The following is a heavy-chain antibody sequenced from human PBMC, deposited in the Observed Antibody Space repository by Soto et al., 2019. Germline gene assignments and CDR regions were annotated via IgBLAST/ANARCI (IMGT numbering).Heavy chain of an antibody. Sequence: ASVKVSCKASGYTFSGYYIHWVRQAPGQGLEWVGWFNPNSGDTIYAQKFQGRVTLTGDTSISTAYMELYSLTSDDTAVYYCAREASAVISLDYWGQGTLVTVYS. CDR2: FNPNSGDT. V-gene: IGHV1-2*02. CDR1: GYTFSGYY. CDR3: AREASAVISLDY. J-gene: IGHJ4*02. D-gene: IGHD6-19*01.